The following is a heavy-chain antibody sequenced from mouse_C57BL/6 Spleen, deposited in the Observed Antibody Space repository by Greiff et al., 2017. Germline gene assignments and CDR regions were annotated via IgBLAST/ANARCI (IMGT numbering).Heavy chain of an antibody. CDR2: IRSKSNNYAT. Sequence: EVKLVESGGGLVQPKGSLKLSCAASGFSFNTYAMNWVRQAPGKGLEWVARIRSKSNNYATYYADSVKDRFTISRDDSESMLYLQMNNLKTEDTAMYYCVRDYSNYGFAYWGQGTLVTVSA. V-gene: IGHV10-1*01. CDR3: VRDYSNYGFAY. J-gene: IGHJ3*01. CDR1: GFSFNTYA. D-gene: IGHD2-5*01.